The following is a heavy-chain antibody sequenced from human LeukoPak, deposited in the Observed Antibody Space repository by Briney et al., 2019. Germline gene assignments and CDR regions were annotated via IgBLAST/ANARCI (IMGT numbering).Heavy chain of an antibody. V-gene: IGHV3-33*01. CDR1: GFTFSSYG. CDR3: ARGYEWNWFDP. Sequence: PGRSLRLSCAASGFTFSSYGMHWVRQAPGKGLEWVAVIWYDGSNKYYADSVKGRFTISRDNSKNTLYLQMNSLRAEDTAVYYCARGYEWNWFDPWGQGTLVTVSS. D-gene: IGHD3-16*01. CDR2: IWYDGSNK. J-gene: IGHJ5*02.